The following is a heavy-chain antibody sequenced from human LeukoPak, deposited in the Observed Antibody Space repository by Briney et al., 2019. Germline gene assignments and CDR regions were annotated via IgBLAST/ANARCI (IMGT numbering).Heavy chain of an antibody. Sequence: ASVKVSCKASGYTFTGYYMHWVRQAPGQGLEWMGWINPNSGGTNYAQKFQGRVTMTRDTSISTAYMGLSRLRSDDTAVYYCARDNDPRMVRGGGIDYWGQGTLVTVSS. CDR1: GYTFTGYY. D-gene: IGHD3-10*01. CDR3: ARDNDPRMVRGGGIDY. CDR2: INPNSGGT. V-gene: IGHV1-2*02. J-gene: IGHJ4*02.